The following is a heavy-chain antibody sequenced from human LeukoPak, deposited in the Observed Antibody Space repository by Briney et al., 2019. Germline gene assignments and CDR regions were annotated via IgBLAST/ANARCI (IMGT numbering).Heavy chain of an antibody. CDR2: INSDGTRT. J-gene: IGHJ4*02. CDR3: AKDWSYGSYSPGY. Sequence: GGSLRLSCAASGFAFNDYWMNWVRQVPGKGLMWVARINSDGTRTTYADPVKGRFTISRDNSKNTLYLQMNSLRAEDTAVYYCAKDWSYGSYSPGYWGQGTLVTVSS. CDR1: GFAFNDYW. D-gene: IGHD5-18*01. V-gene: IGHV3-74*01.